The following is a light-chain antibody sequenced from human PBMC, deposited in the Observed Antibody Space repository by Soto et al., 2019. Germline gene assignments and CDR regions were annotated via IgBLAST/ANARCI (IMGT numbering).Light chain of an antibody. CDR1: QAISSS. CDR3: QQLNDYRYT. J-gene: IGKJ2*01. CDR2: AAS. V-gene: IGKV1-9*01. Sequence: DIQLTQSPSFLSASVGDRVTITCRASQAISSSLAWYQHNPGKAPKLLIYAASTLQNGVPSSFSGSGSGTEFTLTISSLQSADFVTYYFQQLNDYRYTFGQGTNVEIK.